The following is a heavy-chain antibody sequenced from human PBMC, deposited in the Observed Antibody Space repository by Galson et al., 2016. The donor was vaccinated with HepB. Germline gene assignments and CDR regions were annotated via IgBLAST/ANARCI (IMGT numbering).Heavy chain of an antibody. CDR1: GGTFSNYA. D-gene: IGHD5-18*01. CDR2: IIPIFGTA. J-gene: IGHJ4*02. V-gene: IGHV1-69*13. Sequence: SVKVSCKASGGTFSNYAISWVRQAPGQGLEWMGGIIPIFGTANYAQKFQGSVTITADESTSTAYMELSSLRSEDTAVYYCTRAFGGGYTYVYSFWGQGTLVTASS. CDR3: TRAFGGGYTYVYSF.